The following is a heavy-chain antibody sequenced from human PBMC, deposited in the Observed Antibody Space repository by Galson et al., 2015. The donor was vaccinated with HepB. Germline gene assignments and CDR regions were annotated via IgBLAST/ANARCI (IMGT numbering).Heavy chain of an antibody. V-gene: IGHV3-48*03. J-gene: IGHJ4*02. CDR1: GFTFSGYE. CDR3: ARERVGDSSGYLAY. D-gene: IGHD3-22*01. Sequence: SLRLSCAGSGFTFSGYEMNWVRQAPGKGLEWISYISSSGGIIKYYADSVKGRVTISRDNAKNSVYLQMDSLRGEDTAVYFCARERVGDSSGYLAYWGQGTPVTVSS. CDR2: ISSSGGIIK.